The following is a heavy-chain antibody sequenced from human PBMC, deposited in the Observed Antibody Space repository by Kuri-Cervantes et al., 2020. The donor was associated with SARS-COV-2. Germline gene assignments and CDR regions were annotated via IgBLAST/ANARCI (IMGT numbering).Heavy chain of an antibody. D-gene: IGHD6-13*01. J-gene: IGHJ6*02. CDR1: GFTFSSYG. Sequence: GESLKISFAASGFTFSSYGMHWVRQAPGKGLEWVAVIWYDGSNKYYADSVKGRFTISRDNSKNTLYLQMNSLRAEDTAVYYCARYGFGYSTFYGMDVWGQGTTVTVSS. CDR3: ARYGFGYSTFYGMDV. V-gene: IGHV3-33*01. CDR2: IWYDGSNK.